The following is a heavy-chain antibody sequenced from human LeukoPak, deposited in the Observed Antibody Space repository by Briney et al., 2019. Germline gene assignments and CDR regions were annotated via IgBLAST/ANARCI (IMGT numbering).Heavy chain of an antibody. V-gene: IGHV1-18*01. CDR3: ARAKHYSDSSTNFDY. CDR2: ISVYNGNT. Sequence: ASVKVSCKASGYTFTSYGISWVRQAPGQGLEWMGWISVYNGNTNYGHKIQGRVTMITDTSTSKAYMELRSLRSDDTALYYCARAKHYSDSSTNFDYWGRGTLVTVSS. CDR1: GYTFTSYG. J-gene: IGHJ4*02. D-gene: IGHD3-22*01.